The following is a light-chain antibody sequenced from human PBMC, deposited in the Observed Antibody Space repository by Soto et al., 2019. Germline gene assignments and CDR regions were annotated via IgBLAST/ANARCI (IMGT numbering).Light chain of an antibody. CDR2: GAS. CDR3: QQYNNWPWT. J-gene: IGKJ1*01. Sequence: EIVMTQSPATLSGSPGGRATLSCRASQSSSDTLAWYQQKPGQAPRLLIYGASARATGFPARFSGSGSGTDFTLTISSLQSEDFAVYYCQQYNNWPWTFGQGTRWIS. V-gene: IGKV3-15*01. CDR1: QSSSDT.